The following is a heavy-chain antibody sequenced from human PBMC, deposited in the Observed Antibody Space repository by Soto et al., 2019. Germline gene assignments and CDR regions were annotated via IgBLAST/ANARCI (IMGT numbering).Heavy chain of an antibody. CDR1: GVSFSGYY. CDR3: ASFVGGGAFDI. CDR2: IYHSGST. Sequence: SETLSLTCAVYGVSFSGYYWSWIRQPPGKGLEWIGEIYHSGSTYYNPSLKSRVTISVDRSKNRFSLNLNSVTAADTAVYYCASFVGGGAFDIWGQGTMVTVSS. D-gene: IGHD3-16*01. V-gene: IGHV4-34*01. J-gene: IGHJ3*02.